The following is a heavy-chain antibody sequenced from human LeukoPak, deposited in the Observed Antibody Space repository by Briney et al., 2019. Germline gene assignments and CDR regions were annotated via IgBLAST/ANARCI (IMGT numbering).Heavy chain of an antibody. V-gene: IGHV4-39*07. CDR3: ARDQGYSYGYFGLTIDY. CDR1: GGSISNNSYY. J-gene: IGHJ4*02. Sequence: NPSETLSLTCTVSGGSISNNSYYWGWIRQPPGKGVQWIGSIYYNGSAYYNPSLKSRVTISVDTSKNQFSLKLSSVTAADTAVYYCARDQGYSYGYFGLTIDYWGQGTLVTVSS. CDR2: IYYNGSA. D-gene: IGHD5-18*01.